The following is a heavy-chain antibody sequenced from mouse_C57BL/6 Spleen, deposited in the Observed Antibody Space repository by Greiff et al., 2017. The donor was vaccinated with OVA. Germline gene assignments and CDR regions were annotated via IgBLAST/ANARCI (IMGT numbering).Heavy chain of an antibody. CDR2: IDPENGDT. J-gene: IGHJ3*01. CDR3: TTDYGRSYGFAY. D-gene: IGHD1-1*01. CDR1: GFNIKDDY. Sequence: EVQLQQSGAELVRPGASVKLSCTASGFNIKDDYMHWVKQRPEQGLEWIGWIDPENGDTEYASKFQGKATITADTSSNTAYLQLSSLTSEDTAVDYWTTDYGRSYGFAYWGQGTLVTVSA. V-gene: IGHV14-4*01.